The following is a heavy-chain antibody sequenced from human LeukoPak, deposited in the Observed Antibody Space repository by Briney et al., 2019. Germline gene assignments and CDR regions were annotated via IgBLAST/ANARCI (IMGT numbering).Heavy chain of an antibody. J-gene: IGHJ4*02. CDR3: ALIAPPHN. Sequence: ASVKVSCTASGITLTSYYIHWVRQAPGRGLEWMGKINPSGTITTYAPKYQGRVTVTKDTSTNTVYMELSSLRSDDTAVYYCALIAPPHNWGQGTLVTVSS. D-gene: IGHD6-13*01. V-gene: IGHV1-46*01. CDR2: INPSGTIT. CDR1: GITLTSYY.